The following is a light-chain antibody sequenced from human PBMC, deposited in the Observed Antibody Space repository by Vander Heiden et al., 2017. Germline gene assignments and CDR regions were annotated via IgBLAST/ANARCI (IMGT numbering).Light chain of an antibody. V-gene: IGLV2-23*02. J-gene: IGLJ2*01. CDR3: CSYADTHLV. Sequence: QSALTQPASVSGSPGQSLTISCTGTTSDVGHYNLVSWYQQQPGKVPKLIIFEVTKRPSGVSHRFSGSRSAYTASLTISGLQAEDEAYYYCCSYADTHLVFGGGTKVTVL. CDR2: EVT. CDR1: TSDVGHYNL.